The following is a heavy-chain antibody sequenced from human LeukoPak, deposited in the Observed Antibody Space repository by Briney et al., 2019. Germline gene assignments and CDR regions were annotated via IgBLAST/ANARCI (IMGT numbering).Heavy chain of an antibody. Sequence: PSETLSLTCSVSGASISGYYWSWMRQPPGKGLEWIGYISNSGSTNYNPSLKSRVTISVDTSKNQFSLKLSSVTAADTAVYYCAGRGGFSSEDGYNYRDYWGQGTLVTVSS. V-gene: IGHV4-59*12. CDR1: GASISGYY. CDR2: ISNSGST. J-gene: IGHJ4*02. D-gene: IGHD5-24*01. CDR3: AGRGGFSSEDGYNYRDY.